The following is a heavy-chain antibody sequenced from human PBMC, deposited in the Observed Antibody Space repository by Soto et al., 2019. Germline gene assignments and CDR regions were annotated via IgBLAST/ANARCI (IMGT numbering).Heavy chain of an antibody. CDR3: ARTRGPYDSSDSFDV. Sequence: QVQLVESGGGVVQPGRSLRLSCEASGFTFSSYAMHWVRQAPGKGLEWVAVIWFDDGSNKYYADSVKGRFTISRDNSKNTLYLQMNSLRAEDTAVYYCARTRGPYDSSDSFDVWGQGTMVIVSS. CDR2: IWFDDGSNK. J-gene: IGHJ3*01. CDR1: GFTFSSYA. D-gene: IGHD3-10*01. V-gene: IGHV3-33*01.